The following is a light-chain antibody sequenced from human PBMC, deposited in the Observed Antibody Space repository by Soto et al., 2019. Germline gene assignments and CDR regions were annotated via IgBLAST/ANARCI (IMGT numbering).Light chain of an antibody. Sequence: HSVLTQPPSVSGAPGQRVTISCTGSSSNIGAGYDVHWYQQLPGAAPKLLISGNTNRPSGVPDRFSGSKSGTSASLAITGLQAEDEADYYCQSYDSSLSAVFGTGTKVTVL. CDR3: QSYDSSLSAV. J-gene: IGLJ1*01. CDR2: GNT. CDR1: SSNIGAGYD. V-gene: IGLV1-40*01.